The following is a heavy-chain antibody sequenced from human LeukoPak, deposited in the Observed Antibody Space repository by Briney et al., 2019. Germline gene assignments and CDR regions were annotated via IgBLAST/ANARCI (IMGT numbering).Heavy chain of an antibody. CDR2: IYTSGST. V-gene: IGHV4-61*02. D-gene: IGHD1-26*01. CDR3: ARERWELPDAFDI. CDR1: GGSISSSGYY. Sequence: PSETLSLTCTVSGGSISSSGYYWGWIRQPAGKGLEWIGRIYTSGSTNYNPSLKSRVTISVDTSKNQFSLKLSSVTAADTAVYYCARERWELPDAFDIWGQGTMVTVSS. J-gene: IGHJ3*02.